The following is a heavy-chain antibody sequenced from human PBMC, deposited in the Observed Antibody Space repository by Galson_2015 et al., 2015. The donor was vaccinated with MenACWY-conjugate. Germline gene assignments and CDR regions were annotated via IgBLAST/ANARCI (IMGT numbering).Heavy chain of an antibody. CDR1: GGSITGGPW. V-gene: IGHV4-4*01. CDR3: ARSWGYFDI. D-gene: IGHD7-27*01. CDR2: IYHSGRT. J-gene: IGHJ2*01. Sequence: LSLTCGVSGGSITGGPWWTWVRQPPGKGLEWIGEIYHSGRTNYDPSLKSRVTFSVDKSKNQFSLNLISVTAADTAMYFCARSWGYFDIWGRGTLVTVSS.